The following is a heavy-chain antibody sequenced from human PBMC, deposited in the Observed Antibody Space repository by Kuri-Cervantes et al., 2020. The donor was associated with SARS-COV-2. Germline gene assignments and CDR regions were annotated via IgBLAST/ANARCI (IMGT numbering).Heavy chain of an antibody. CDR2: IKQDGSEK. J-gene: IGHJ6*03. CDR1: GFTFSSYW. D-gene: IGHD3-3*01. Sequence: GESLKISCAASGFTFSSYWMSWVRQAPGKGLEWVANIKQDGSEKYYVDSVKGRFTISRDNAKNTLYLQMNSLRAEDTAVYYCARDGTRKTYDFWSGYLYYYYYMDVWGKGTTVTVSS. V-gene: IGHV3-7*01. CDR3: ARDGTRKTYDFWSGYLYYYYYMDV.